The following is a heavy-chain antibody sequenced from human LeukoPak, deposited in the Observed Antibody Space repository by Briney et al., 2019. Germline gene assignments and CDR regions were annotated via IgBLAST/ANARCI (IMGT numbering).Heavy chain of an antibody. CDR3: ARDWGSGNSYYFDY. J-gene: IGHJ4*02. D-gene: IGHD3-10*01. CDR2: IWYDGNNR. V-gene: IGHV3-33*01. Sequence: PGRSLRLSCAASGFTFSSYGMHWVRQAPGKGLEWVAVIWYDGNNRYYEDSVMGRFTISRDNSKNTLYLQMNSLRAEDTAVYYCARDWGSGNSYYFDYWGQGTLVTVSS. CDR1: GFTFSSYG.